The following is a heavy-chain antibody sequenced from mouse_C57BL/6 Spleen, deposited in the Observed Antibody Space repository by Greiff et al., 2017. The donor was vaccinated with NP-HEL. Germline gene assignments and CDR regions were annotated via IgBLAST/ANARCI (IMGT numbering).Heavy chain of an antibody. D-gene: IGHD1-1*01. Sequence: VQLQQPGAELVMPGASVKLSCKASGYTFTSYWMHWVKQRPGQGLEWIGEIDPSDSYTNYNQKFKGKSTLTVDKSSSTAYMQLSSLTSEDSAVYYCARQLYYGSSYGYFDVWGTGTTVTVSS. CDR3: ARQLYYGSSYGYFDV. CDR2: IDPSDSYT. V-gene: IGHV1-69*01. J-gene: IGHJ1*03. CDR1: GYTFTSYW.